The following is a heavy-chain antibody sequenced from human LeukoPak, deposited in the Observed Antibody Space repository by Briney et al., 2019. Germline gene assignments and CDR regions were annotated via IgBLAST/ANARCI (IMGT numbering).Heavy chain of an antibody. V-gene: IGHV3-30*02. Sequence: GGSLRLSCAASGVTFSRYGMHWVRQAPGQGLEWVSFIHYDGSDKYYVDSVKGRFTISRDNSKNTLYVQLNSLRLEDTAVYYCATEGFDPWGQGTLVTVSS. CDR2: IHYDGSDK. CDR1: GVTFSRYG. J-gene: IGHJ5*02. CDR3: ATEGFDP.